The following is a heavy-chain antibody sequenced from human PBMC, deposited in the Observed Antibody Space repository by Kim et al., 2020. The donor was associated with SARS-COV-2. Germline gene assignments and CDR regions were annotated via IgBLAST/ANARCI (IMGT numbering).Heavy chain of an antibody. J-gene: IGHJ6*02. V-gene: IGHV1-46*01. CDR2: INPSGGST. CDR1: GYTFTSYY. Sequence: ASVKVSCKASGYTFTSYYMHWVRQAPGQGLEWMGIINPSGGSTSYAQKFQGRVTMTRDTSTSTVYMELSSLRSEDTAVYYCARERKLLSSPDYYYCMAVWGQGATVTVSS. D-gene: IGHD1-7*01. CDR3: ARERKLLSSPDYYYCMAV.